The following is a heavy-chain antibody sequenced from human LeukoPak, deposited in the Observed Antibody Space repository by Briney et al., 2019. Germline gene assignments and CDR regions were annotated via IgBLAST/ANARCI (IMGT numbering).Heavy chain of an antibody. CDR3: ASQVS. CDR1: GGSISSGGHY. J-gene: IGHJ4*02. D-gene: IGHD2-21*01. CDR2: IYSTGST. Sequence: SETLSLTCTVSGGSISSGGHYWSWIRQPAGKGLEYLGRIYSTGSTNYNPSLRSRVTISVDASKNHFSLKLSSVTAADTAVYYCASQVSWGQGTLVTVSS. V-gene: IGHV4-61*02.